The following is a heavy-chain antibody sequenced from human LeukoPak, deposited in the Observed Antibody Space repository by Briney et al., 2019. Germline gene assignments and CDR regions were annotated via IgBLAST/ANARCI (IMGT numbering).Heavy chain of an antibody. J-gene: IGHJ4*02. D-gene: IGHD2-15*01. V-gene: IGHV4-39*07. CDR1: GGSISSSSYY. Sequence: SETLSLTCTVSGGSISSSSYYWGWLRQPPGKGLEWIGSIYYSGSTYYNPSLKSRVTISVDTSKNQFSLRLSSVTAADTAVYYCARDRPPYCSGGSCYSGGIDYWGQGTLVTVSS. CDR2: IYYSGST. CDR3: ARDRPPYCSGGSCYSGGIDY.